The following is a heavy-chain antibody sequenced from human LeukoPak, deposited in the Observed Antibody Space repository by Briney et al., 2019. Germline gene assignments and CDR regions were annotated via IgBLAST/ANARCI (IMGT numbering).Heavy chain of an antibody. J-gene: IGHJ4*02. CDR2: IYYSGYT. Sequence: SETLSLTCIVSGGSISSYYWNWIRQPPGKGLEWIGYIYYSGYTNYNPSLKSRATISVDTSENQFSLKLSSVTAADTAVYYCARGLGFYDYVWGSHRYTPYYFDYWGQGTLVTVSS. CDR3: ARGLGFYDYVWGSHRYTPYYFDY. CDR1: GGSISSYY. D-gene: IGHD3-16*02. V-gene: IGHV4-59*01.